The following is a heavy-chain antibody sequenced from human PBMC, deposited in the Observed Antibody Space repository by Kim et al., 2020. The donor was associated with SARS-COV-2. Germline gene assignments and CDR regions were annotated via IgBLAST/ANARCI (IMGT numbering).Heavy chain of an antibody. Sequence: GGSLRLSCTASGFTFGDYAMSWFRQAPGKGLEWVGFIRSKAYGGTTEYAASVKGRFTISRDDSKSIAYLQMNSLKTEDTAVYYCTRTRGVWGSTDDYWGQGTLVTVSS. CDR3: TRTRGVWGSTDDY. V-gene: IGHV3-49*03. J-gene: IGHJ4*02. CDR2: IRSKAYGGTT. D-gene: IGHD3-16*01. CDR1: GFTFGDYA.